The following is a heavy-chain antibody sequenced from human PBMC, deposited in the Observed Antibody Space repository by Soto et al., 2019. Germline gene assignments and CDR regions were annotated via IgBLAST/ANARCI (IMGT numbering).Heavy chain of an antibody. V-gene: IGHV1-69*01. Sequence: QAQVVQSGAEVRKPGSSVKLSCKASEGTFNSYAIAWVRQAPGQWLEWMGGIIPYYNTLNYAQKFQDRVTITEDASTNTVYMELSSLRSDDTAVYFCASGASRWYPYCFDAWAQGTLVTVSS. CDR3: ASGASRWYPYCFDA. D-gene: IGHD6-13*01. CDR2: IIPYYNTL. CDR1: EGTFNSYA. J-gene: IGHJ4*02.